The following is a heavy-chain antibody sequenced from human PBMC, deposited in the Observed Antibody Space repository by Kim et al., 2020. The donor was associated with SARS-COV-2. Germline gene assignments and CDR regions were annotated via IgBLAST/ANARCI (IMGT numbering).Heavy chain of an antibody. CDR1: GFTFSSYS. D-gene: IGHD2-2*01. V-gene: IGHV3-21*01. Sequence: GGSLRLSCAASGFTFSSYSMNWVRQAPGKGLEWVSSISASSTYIYDADSVKGRFTISRDNAKNSLYLQMDSLRAEDTAVYYCARDLGSTTSSNYYYGMDVWGQGTTVTVSS. J-gene: IGHJ6*02. CDR3: ARDLGSTTSSNYYYGMDV. CDR2: ISASSTYI.